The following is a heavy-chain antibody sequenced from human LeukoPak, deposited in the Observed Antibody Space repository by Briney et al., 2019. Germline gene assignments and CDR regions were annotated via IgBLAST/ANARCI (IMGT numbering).Heavy chain of an antibody. D-gene: IGHD3-10*01. CDR3: ARDRGGSREDFGL. Sequence: SETLSLTCTVAGGSISSSSYYWGWIRQPPGKGLEWIGSINYRRITYYNPSLKSRVTMSVDPPKNYVSLQLSPVTAPDTAFYYCARDRGGSREDFGLWGLGTLVTVSS. CDR2: INYRRIT. J-gene: IGHJ4*02. V-gene: IGHV4-39*07. CDR1: GGSISSSSYY.